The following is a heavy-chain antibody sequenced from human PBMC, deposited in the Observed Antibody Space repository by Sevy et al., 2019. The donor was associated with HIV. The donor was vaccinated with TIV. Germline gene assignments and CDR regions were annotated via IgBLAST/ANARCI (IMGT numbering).Heavy chain of an antibody. CDR1: GYTLTGLS. J-gene: IGHJ4*02. CDR2: FDPEDGET. Sequence: ASVKVSCKVSGYTLTGLSMHWVRQAPGKGLEWMGRFDPEDGETIYAQNFQGRVTLTEDTSRDTAYMELSSLRYEDTAVYYCATAREYYQDSSGYLDFWGPGTLVTVSS. D-gene: IGHD3-22*01. CDR3: ATAREYYQDSSGYLDF. V-gene: IGHV1-24*01.